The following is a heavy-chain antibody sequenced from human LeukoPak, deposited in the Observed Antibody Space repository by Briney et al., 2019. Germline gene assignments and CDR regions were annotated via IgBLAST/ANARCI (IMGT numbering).Heavy chain of an antibody. CDR3: ARGLGAFDY. J-gene: IGHJ4*02. CDR1: GYTFTGYY. D-gene: IGHD3-10*01. CDR2: ISAYNGKT. V-gene: IGHV1-18*04. Sequence: GASVKVSCKASGYTFTGYYMHWVRQAPGQGFESMGWISAYNGKTEYAEKFQGRVTMSTDTSTGTAYLELTSLTSDDTAVYFCARGLGAFDYWGQGTLVTVSS.